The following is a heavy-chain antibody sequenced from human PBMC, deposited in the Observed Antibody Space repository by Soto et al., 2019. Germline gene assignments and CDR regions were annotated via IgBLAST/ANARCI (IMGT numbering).Heavy chain of an antibody. V-gene: IGHV4-39*01. D-gene: IGHD3-3*01. J-gene: IGHJ5*02. CDR2: IYYSGST. Sequence: QLQLQESGPGLVKPSETLSLTCTVSGGSISSSSYYWGWFRQPPGKGLEWIGSIYYSGSTYYNPSRKSLVTIYVDTSKNQFSLKLSSVTAADTAVYYCARGLPQQYYDFGGGYGGWFDHWGQGTLVTVSS. CDR1: GGSISSSSYY. CDR3: ARGLPQQYYDFGGGYGGWFDH.